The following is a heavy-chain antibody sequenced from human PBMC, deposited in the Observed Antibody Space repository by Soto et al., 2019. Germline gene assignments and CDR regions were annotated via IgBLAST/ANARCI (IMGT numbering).Heavy chain of an antibody. D-gene: IGHD6-13*01. Sequence: GESLKISCKGSGYSFTSYRISWVRQMPGKGLEWMGRIDPSDSYTNYSPSFQGHVTISAGKSISTAYLQWSSLKASDTAMYYCARSGSSWSFYYYGMDVWGQGTTVTVSS. J-gene: IGHJ6*02. CDR3: ARSGSSWSFYYYGMDV. CDR1: GYSFTSYR. CDR2: IDPSDSYT. V-gene: IGHV5-10-1*01.